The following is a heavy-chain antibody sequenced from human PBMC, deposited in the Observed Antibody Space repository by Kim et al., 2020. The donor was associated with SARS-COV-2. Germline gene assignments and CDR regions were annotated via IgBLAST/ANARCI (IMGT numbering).Heavy chain of an antibody. J-gene: IGHJ4*02. V-gene: IGHV4-38-2*02. CDR1: GYSISSGYY. CDR2: IYHSGST. Sequence: SETLSLTCTVSGYSISSGYYWGWIRQPPGKGLEWIGSIYHSGSTYYNPSLKSRVTISVDTSKNQFSLKLSSVTAADTAVYYCARDVYGSGSYCEFDYWGQGTLVTVSS. D-gene: IGHD3-10*01. CDR3: ARDVYGSGSYCEFDY.